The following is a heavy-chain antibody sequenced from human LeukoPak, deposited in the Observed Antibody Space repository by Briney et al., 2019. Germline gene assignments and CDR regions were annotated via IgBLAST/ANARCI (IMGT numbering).Heavy chain of an antibody. CDR1: GFNFGNYW. Sequence: GESLKISCRGSGFNFGNYWITWVRQMPGKGLEWMGRIDPTDSYTNYSPSFQGHVTISADKSISTAYLQWSSLKASDTAMYYCARRKYYDSSGRGSAFDIWGQGTMVTVSS. D-gene: IGHD3-22*01. CDR2: IDPTDSYT. V-gene: IGHV5-10-1*01. J-gene: IGHJ3*02. CDR3: ARRKYYDSSGRGSAFDI.